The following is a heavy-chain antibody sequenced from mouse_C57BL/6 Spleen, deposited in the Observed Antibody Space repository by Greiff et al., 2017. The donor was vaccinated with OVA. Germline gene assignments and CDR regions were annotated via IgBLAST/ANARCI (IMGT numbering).Heavy chain of an antibody. Sequence: VQLQQSGAELVRPGTSVKVSCKASGYAFTNYLIEWVKQRPGQGLEWIGVINPGSGGTNYTEKFKGKATLTADKSSSTAYMQLSSLTSADSAVYFCSRSPPLLLRIDYWGQGTTLTVSS. V-gene: IGHV1-54*01. CDR3: SRSPPLLLRIDY. CDR2: INPGSGGT. CDR1: GYAFTNYL. D-gene: IGHD1-1*01. J-gene: IGHJ2*01.